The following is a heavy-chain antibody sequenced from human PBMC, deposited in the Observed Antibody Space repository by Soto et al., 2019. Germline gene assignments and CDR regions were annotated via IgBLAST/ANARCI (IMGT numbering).Heavy chain of an antibody. CDR3: ARMGDVPYYYYGMDV. J-gene: IGHJ6*02. CDR2: INGYNGNT. V-gene: IGHV1-18*01. D-gene: IGHD3-16*01. Sequence: QVQLVQSGAEVKKPGASVKVSCKASGYTFTSYGISWVRQAPGQGLEWMGWINGYNGNTNHAQKLQGRVTMSTDTSTSTAYMELRRLRSDGSAVYYCARMGDVPYYYYGMDVWGQGTTVTVSS. CDR1: GYTFTSYG.